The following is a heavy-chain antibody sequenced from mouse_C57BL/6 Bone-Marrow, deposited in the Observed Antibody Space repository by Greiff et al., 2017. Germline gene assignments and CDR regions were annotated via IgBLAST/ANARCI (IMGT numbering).Heavy chain of an antibody. CDR1: GYSFTDYN. J-gene: IGHJ4*01. Sequence: VQLKESGPELVKPGASVKISCKASGYSFTDYNMNWVKQSNGKSLEWIGVINPNYGTTSYNQKFKGKATLTVDQSSSTAYMQLNSLTSEDSAVYYCARSGIYGSSPYYYAMDYWGQGTSVTVSS. D-gene: IGHD1-1*01. CDR3: ARSGIYGSSPYYYAMDY. CDR2: INPNYGTT. V-gene: IGHV1-39*01.